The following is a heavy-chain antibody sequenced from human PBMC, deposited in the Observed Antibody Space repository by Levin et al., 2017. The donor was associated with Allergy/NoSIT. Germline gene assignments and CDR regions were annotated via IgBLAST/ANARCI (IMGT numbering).Heavy chain of an antibody. CDR3: ARSPAIIGSGVDY. V-gene: IGHV3-74*01. Sequence: GGSLRLSCAASGFTFSSYWMHWARQAPGKGLVWVSRINSDGSSTSYADSVKGRFTISRDTAKNTLYLQMNSLRAEDTAVYYCARSPAIIGSGVDYWGQGTLVTVSS. J-gene: IGHJ4*02. D-gene: IGHD5/OR15-5a*01. CDR2: INSDGSST. CDR1: GFTFSSYW.